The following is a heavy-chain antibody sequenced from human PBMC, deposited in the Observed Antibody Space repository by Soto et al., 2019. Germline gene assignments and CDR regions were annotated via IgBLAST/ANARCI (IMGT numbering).Heavy chain of an antibody. CDR1: GGSVSSGSYY. D-gene: IGHD2-21*02. J-gene: IGHJ4*02. V-gene: IGHV4-61*01. Sequence: SETLSLTCTVSGGSVSSGSYYWSWIRQPPGKGLEWIGYIYYSGSTNYNPSLKSRVTISVDTSKNQFSLKLSSVTAADTAVYYCARETKLAYCGGDCYPAFDYWGQGTLVTVSS. CDR3: ARETKLAYCGGDCYPAFDY. CDR2: IYYSGST.